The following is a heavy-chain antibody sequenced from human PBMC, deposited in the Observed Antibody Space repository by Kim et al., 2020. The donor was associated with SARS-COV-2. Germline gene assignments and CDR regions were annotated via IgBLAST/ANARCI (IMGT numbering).Heavy chain of an antibody. CDR3: ASHGDFDH. V-gene: IGHV3-7*03. CDR1: GFSFSSYW. J-gene: IGHJ4*02. CDR2: IKQDGSEE. Sequence: GGSLRLSCAASGFSFSSYWMSWVRQAPGKGLEWVANIKQDGSEENYVDSVKGRFTISRDNAKKSLYLQMNSLRAEDTAVYYCASHGDFDHWGQGTLVTVSS.